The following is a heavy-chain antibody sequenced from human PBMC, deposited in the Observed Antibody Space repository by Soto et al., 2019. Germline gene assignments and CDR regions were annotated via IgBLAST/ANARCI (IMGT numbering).Heavy chain of an antibody. D-gene: IGHD3-16*01. CDR3: ARGLRMTPHAFDI. V-gene: IGHV4-34*01. J-gene: IGHJ3*02. CDR2: INHSGST. Sequence: SETLSLTCAVYGGSFSGYYWSWIRQPPGKGLEWIGEINHSGSTNYNPSLKSRVTISVATSKTQFSLKLSSVTAADTAVYYCARGLRMTPHAFDIWGQGTMVTVSS. CDR1: GGSFSGYY.